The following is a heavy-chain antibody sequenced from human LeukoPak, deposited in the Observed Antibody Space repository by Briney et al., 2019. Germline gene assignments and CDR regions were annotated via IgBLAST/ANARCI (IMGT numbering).Heavy chain of an antibody. D-gene: IGHD6-19*01. V-gene: IGHV3-43*02. J-gene: IGHJ4*02. CDR1: GFTFHDYA. CDR3: AKDRGSGWYYFHY. CDR2: ISGDSGST. Sequence: GGSLRLSCAASGFTFHDYAMYWVRQAPGKGPEWVSLISGDSGSTDYADFVKGRFTISRDNSQNSVFLQMNSLTSEDTAVYFCAKDRGSGWYYFHYWGQGTLVTVST.